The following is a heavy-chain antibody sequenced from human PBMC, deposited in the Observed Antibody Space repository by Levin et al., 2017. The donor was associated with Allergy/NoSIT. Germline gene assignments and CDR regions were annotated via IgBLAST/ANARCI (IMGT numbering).Heavy chain of an antibody. CDR2: ISSTGSTI. D-gene: IGHD3-3*01. CDR3: ARQLGNFWSGYNCFDY. V-gene: IGHV3-48*03. Sequence: TGGSLRLSCAASGFTFSSYEMNWVRRAPGKGLEWVSYISSTGSTIYSADSVKGRFTISRDNAKNSLYLHMNSLRAEDTAVYYYARQLGNFWSGYNCFDYWGQGTLVTVSS. J-gene: IGHJ4*02. CDR1: GFTFSSYE.